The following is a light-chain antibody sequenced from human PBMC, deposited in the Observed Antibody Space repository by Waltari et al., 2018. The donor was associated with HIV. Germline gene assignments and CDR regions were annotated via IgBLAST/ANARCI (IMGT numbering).Light chain of an antibody. CDR3: QSYDSSLSGSV. J-gene: IGLJ3*02. Sequence: QSVLTQPPSVSGAPGQRVTISCPGSSSHIGAGYDVHWYQQFPGSAPKLLINGNVNRPSGVPDRFSDSKSGTSASLAITGLQAEDEADYYCQSYDSSLSGSVFGGGTKLTVL. CDR2: GNV. CDR1: SSHIGAGYD. V-gene: IGLV1-40*01.